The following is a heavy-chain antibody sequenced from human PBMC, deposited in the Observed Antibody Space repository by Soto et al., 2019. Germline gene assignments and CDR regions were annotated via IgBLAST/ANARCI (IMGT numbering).Heavy chain of an antibody. Sequence: PSETLSLTCAVSGGSIISTNWWSWVRQPPGKGLEWIGEIYLSGSTNYNPSLKSRVIISVDRSKNQFSLRLSSVTAADTAVYYCSRLPAGPAGSYYFDSRGQGTLVTVSS. CDR1: GGSIISTNW. CDR2: IYLSGST. V-gene: IGHV4-4*02. J-gene: IGHJ4*02. CDR3: SRLPAGPAGSYYFDS. D-gene: IGHD3-10*01.